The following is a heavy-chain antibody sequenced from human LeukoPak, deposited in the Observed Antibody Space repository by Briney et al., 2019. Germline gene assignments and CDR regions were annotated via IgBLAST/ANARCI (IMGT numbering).Heavy chain of an antibody. CDR3: ARVRTETLSNDYDILTGYGSSGWYFDY. D-gene: IGHD3-9*01. V-gene: IGHV1-2*02. Sequence: ASVKVSCKASGYTFTDYYMHWVRQAPGQGLEWMGWINPKSGGTNYAQKFQGRVTMTRDTSISTVYMELSSLRSEDTAVYYCARVRTETLSNDYDILTGYGSSGWYFDYWGQGTLVTVSS. CDR1: GYTFTDYY. J-gene: IGHJ4*02. CDR2: INPKSGGT.